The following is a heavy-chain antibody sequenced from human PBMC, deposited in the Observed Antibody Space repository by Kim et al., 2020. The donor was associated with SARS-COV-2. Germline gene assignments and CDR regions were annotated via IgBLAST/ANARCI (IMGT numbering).Heavy chain of an antibody. J-gene: IGHJ4*02. CDR1: GFTFSDYS. CDR3: VRDRGYSSGYFFDY. D-gene: IGHD3-22*01. Sequence: GGSLRLSCAASGFTFSDYSLNWVRQAPGKGLEWVSYISSSTSTIYYAASVRGRFTISRDNVRNSLYLQMNSLRAEDTAVYYCVRDRGYSSGYFFDYWGQGTLVTVSS. V-gene: IGHV3-48*04. CDR2: ISSSTSTI.